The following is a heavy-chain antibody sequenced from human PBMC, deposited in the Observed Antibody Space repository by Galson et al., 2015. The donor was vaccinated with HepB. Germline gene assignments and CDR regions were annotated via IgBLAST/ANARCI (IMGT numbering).Heavy chain of an antibody. V-gene: IGHV3-30*03. Sequence: SLRLSCAASGFTFSTFGIHRVRQAPGKGLEWLAVISYDGSNKYYADSVKGRFTISRDNSKNTLYLQMNSLETDDTAVYYCATDRTEGKLWVGELYYGFDIWGQGTMVTVSS. J-gene: IGHJ3*02. CDR1: GFTFSTFG. CDR3: ATDRTEGKLWVGELYYGFDI. D-gene: IGHD3-10*01. CDR2: ISYDGSNK.